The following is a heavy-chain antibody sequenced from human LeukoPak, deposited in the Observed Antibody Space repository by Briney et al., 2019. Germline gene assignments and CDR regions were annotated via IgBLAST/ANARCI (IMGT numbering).Heavy chain of an antibody. J-gene: IGHJ4*02. D-gene: IGHD4-11*01. V-gene: IGHV3-48*02. CDR3: ARDRAYSNYVSYFFDY. Sequence: GGSLRLSCAASGFIFSSYNMNWVRQAPGKGLEWVSYTSSSSSSIYYADSVKGRFTISRDNAKNSLFLQMNSLRDEDTAVYYCARDRAYSNYVSYFFDYWGQGTLVTVSS. CDR1: GFIFSSYN. CDR2: TSSSSSSI.